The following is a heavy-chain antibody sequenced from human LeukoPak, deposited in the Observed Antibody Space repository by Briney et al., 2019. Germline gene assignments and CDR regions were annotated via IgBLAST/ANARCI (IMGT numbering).Heavy chain of an antibody. CDR1: GGSISSGGYY. D-gene: IGHD3-22*01. CDR3: ARVGPYYYDSSAYS. Sequence: SETLSLTCTVSGGSISSGGYYWSWIRQHPGKGLEWIGYIYYSGSTYYNPSLKSRVTISVDTSKNQFSLKLSSVTAADTAVYYCARVGPYYYDSSAYSWGQGTLVTVPS. CDR2: IYYSGST. J-gene: IGHJ5*02. V-gene: IGHV4-31*03.